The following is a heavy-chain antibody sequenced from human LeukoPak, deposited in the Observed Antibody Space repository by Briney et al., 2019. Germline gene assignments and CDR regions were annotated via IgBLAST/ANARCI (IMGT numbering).Heavy chain of an antibody. CDR1: GFTFSSYA. D-gene: IGHD2/OR15-2a*01. J-gene: IGHJ4*02. CDR2: IIDSGYST. Sequence: GGSLRLSCAASGFTFSSYAMTWVRQAPGRGLEWVSDIIDSGYSTNYADSVKGRYTISRDNSKNTLFLQMNSLRADDTAVYYCAKHRIFTREFDYWGQGTLVTVSS. V-gene: IGHV3-23*01. CDR3: AKHRIFTREFDY.